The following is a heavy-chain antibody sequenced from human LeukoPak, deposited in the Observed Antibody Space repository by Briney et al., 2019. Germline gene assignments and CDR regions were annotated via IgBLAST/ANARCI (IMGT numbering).Heavy chain of an antibody. D-gene: IGHD3-3*01. J-gene: IGHJ6*02. CDR3: ARGYYDFWSNCYYGMDV. CDR2: INHSGST. Sequence: SETLSLTCAIYGGSFSGYYWSWIRQPPGKGLEWIGEINHSGSTNYNPSLKSRVTISVDTSKNQFSLKLSSVTAADTAAYYCARGYYDFWSNCYYGMDVWGQGTTVTVSS. V-gene: IGHV4-34*01. CDR1: GGSFSGYY.